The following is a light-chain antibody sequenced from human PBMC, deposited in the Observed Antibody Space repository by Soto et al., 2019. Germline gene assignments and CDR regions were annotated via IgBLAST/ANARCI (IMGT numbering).Light chain of an antibody. CDR3: ISYTTSRTWV. CDR1: SSDVGGYNY. Sequence: QSVLTQPASVSGSPGQSITISCTGTSSDVGGYNYVSWYQQHPGKAPKLMIYDVSNRPSGISNRFSGSKSGNTASLTISGLQAEDEADYYCISYTTSRTWVFGGGTKLTVL. V-gene: IGLV2-14*01. J-gene: IGLJ3*02. CDR2: DVS.